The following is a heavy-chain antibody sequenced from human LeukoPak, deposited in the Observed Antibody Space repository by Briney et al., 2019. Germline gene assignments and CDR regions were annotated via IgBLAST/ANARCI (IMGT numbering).Heavy chain of an antibody. CDR2: ISGSGGST. CDR3: AKGTMVRGVIYDY. D-gene: IGHD3-10*01. Sequence: PGGSLRLSCAASGFTLSSYAMSWVRQAPGEGLEWVSAISGSGGSTYYADSAKGRFTISRDNSKNTLYLQMNSLRAEDTAVYYCAKGTMVRGVIYDYWGQGTLVTVSS. V-gene: IGHV3-23*01. J-gene: IGHJ4*02. CDR1: GFTLSSYA.